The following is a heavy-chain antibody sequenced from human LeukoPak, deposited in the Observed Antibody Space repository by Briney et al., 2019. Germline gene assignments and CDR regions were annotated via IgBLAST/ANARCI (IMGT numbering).Heavy chain of an antibody. D-gene: IGHD2-2*01. J-gene: IGHJ5*02. CDR3: AKDRHAPGRYCSSTTCFPFDP. Sequence: GGSLRLSCAASGFTFSSYVMHWVRQAPGKGLEWVAIISYDGSNEYYADSVKGRFTISRDNSKNTLYLQMNSLRAEDTAVYYCAKDRHAPGRYCSSTTCFPFDPWGQGTLVTVSS. CDR2: ISYDGSNE. V-gene: IGHV3-30*04. CDR1: GFTFSSYV.